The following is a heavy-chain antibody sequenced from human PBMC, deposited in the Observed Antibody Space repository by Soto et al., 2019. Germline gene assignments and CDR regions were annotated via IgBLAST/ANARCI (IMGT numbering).Heavy chain of an antibody. CDR1: GGSISSYY. J-gene: IGHJ3*02. Sequence: QVQLQESGPGLVKPSETLSLTCTVSGGSISSYYWSWIRQPPGKGLEWIGYIYYSGSTNYNPSLKSRVSISVDTSKFQFSLKLSSVTAADRAVYYCARGLDYYDSSGYPLGYAFDIWGQGTMVTVSS. CDR2: IYYSGST. CDR3: ARGLDYYDSSGYPLGYAFDI. D-gene: IGHD3-22*01. V-gene: IGHV4-59*01.